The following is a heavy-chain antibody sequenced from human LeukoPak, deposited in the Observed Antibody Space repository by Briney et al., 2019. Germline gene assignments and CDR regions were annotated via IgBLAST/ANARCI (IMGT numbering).Heavy chain of an antibody. CDR1: GGSISSYY. CDR2: IYYSGST. V-gene: IGHV4-59*12. Sequence: SETLSLTCTVSGGSISSYYWSWIRQPPGKGLEWIGSIYYSGSTNYNPSLKSRITISVDTSKNQFSLKLKSVTAADTAVYYCARDARQELLAGGFDFWGQGALVTVSS. J-gene: IGHJ4*02. D-gene: IGHD3-10*01. CDR3: ARDARQELLAGGFDF.